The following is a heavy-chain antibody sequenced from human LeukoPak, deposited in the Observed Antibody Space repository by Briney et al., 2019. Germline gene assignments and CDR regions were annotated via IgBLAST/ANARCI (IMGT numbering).Heavy chain of an antibody. V-gene: IGHV3-48*01. J-gene: IGHJ4*02. CDR3: ARGEQDMAAMSIDY. Sequence: GGSLRLSCAASGFTFSNYAISWVRQAPEKGLEWVSYSSSGSSTIYYADSVKGRFTISRDNAKDSLFLQMNSLRAEDTAVYYCARGEQDMAAMSIDYWGQGTLVTVSS. CDR1: GFTFSNYA. CDR2: SSSGSSTI. D-gene: IGHD1/OR15-1a*01.